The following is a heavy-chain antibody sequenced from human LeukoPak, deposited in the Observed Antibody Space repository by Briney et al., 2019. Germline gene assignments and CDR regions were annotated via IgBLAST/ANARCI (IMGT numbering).Heavy chain of an antibody. CDR1: GFIFSSYA. CDR2: ISYDGSKK. Sequence: GRSLRLSCAASGFIFSSYAMHWVRQAPGKGLEWVAVISYDGSKKFYGDSVKGRFTVSRDNSNNTLYLQMNSLRAEDTALYYCARDSGSGWFFDYWGQGTLVIVSS. V-gene: IGHV3-30-3*01. J-gene: IGHJ4*02. D-gene: IGHD6-19*01. CDR3: ARDSGSGWFFDY.